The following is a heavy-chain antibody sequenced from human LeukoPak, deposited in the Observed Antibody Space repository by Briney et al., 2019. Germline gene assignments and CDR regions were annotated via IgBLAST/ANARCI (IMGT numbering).Heavy chain of an antibody. CDR3: ARGVGSSGSMYDY. Sequence: SETPSLTCAVYGGSFSGYYWSWIRQPPGKGLEWIGEINHSGSTNYNPSLKSRVTISVDTSKNQFSLKLSSVTAADTGVYYCARGVGSSGSMYDYWGQGTLVTVSS. D-gene: IGHD3-22*01. CDR2: INHSGST. V-gene: IGHV4-34*01. CDR1: GGSFSGYY. J-gene: IGHJ4*02.